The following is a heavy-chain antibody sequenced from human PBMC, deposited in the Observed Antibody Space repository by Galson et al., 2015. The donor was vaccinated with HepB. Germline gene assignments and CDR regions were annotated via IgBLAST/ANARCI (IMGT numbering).Heavy chain of an antibody. V-gene: IGHV3-30*04. CDR3: ARVSRHDSSGYYQKDAFDI. CDR1: GFTFSSYA. Sequence: SLRLSCAASGFTFSSYAMHWVRQAPGKGLEWVAVISYDGSNKYYADSVKGRFTISRDNSKNTLYLQMNSLRAEDTAVYYCARVSRHDSSGYYQKDAFDIWGQGTMVTVSS. CDR2: ISYDGSNK. D-gene: IGHD3-22*01. J-gene: IGHJ3*02.